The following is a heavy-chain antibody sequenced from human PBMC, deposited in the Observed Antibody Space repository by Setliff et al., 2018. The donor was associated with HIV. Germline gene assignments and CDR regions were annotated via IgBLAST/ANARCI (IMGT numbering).Heavy chain of an antibody. CDR1: GFSFSSYA. Sequence: AGGSLRLSCAANGFSFSSYAMSWVRQAPGKGLEWVSGIGGSGGSTYYADSVKGRFVISRDNSKNTLYLQMNNLRAEDTAVYHCAKSALLWFGTSNWFDSWGQGTLVTVSS. D-gene: IGHD3-10*01. CDR3: AKSALLWFGTSNWFDS. J-gene: IGHJ5*01. CDR2: IGGSGGST. V-gene: IGHV3-23*01.